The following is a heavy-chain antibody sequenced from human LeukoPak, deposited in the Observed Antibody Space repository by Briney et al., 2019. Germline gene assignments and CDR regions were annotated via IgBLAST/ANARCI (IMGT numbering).Heavy chain of an antibody. D-gene: IGHD3-22*01. CDR3: ARLRYYDSSGYYFEIDS. J-gene: IGHJ4*02. CDR1: GFIFNNYG. V-gene: IGHV3-20*04. CDR2: INWNSIRV. Sequence: GESLKISCTASGFIFNNYGMSWVRQAPGKGLEWVSGINWNSIRVGYADSVKGRFTISRDNAKNSLYLQMNSLRAEDTAFCYCARLRYYDSSGYYFEIDSWGQGTLVTVSS.